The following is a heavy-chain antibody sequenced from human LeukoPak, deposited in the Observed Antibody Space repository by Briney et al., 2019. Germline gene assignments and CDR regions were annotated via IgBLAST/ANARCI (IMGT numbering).Heavy chain of an antibody. CDR3: VKDLRSDFMGVLSRYLSY. V-gene: IGHV3-64D*09. Sequence: GGSLRLSCSASGFTFSSFAMHWVRQAPGKGLEYVAVISRNGGSTYYADSVKGRFTISRDNSKSTLYLQMSSLRAEDTAVYLCVKDLRSDFMGVLSRYLSYWGQGALVTVSS. J-gene: IGHJ4*02. CDR2: ISRNGGST. CDR1: GFTFSSFA. D-gene: IGHD2/OR15-2a*01.